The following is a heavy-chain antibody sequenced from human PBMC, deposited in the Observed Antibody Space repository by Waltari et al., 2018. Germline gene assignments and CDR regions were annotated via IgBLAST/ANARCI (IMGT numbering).Heavy chain of an antibody. J-gene: IGHJ4*02. V-gene: IGHV4-38-2*01. Sequence: QVQLQESGPGLVKPSETLSLTCAVSGYYISSGYYWGGIRQPPGKGLEWIGSIYHSGSTYYNPSLKSRVTISVDTSKNQFSLKLSSVTAADTAVYYCARGGRYFDWLLDYWGQGTLVTVSS. CDR2: IYHSGST. CDR3: ARGGRYFDWLLDY. CDR1: GYYISSGYY. D-gene: IGHD3-9*01.